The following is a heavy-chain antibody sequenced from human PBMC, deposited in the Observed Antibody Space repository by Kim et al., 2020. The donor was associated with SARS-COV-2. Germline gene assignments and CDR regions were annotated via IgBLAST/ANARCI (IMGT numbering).Heavy chain of an antibody. V-gene: IGHV4-39*01. CDR3: ASYSQAAFDI. CDR2: IYYSGST. J-gene: IGHJ3*02. Sequence: SETLSLTCTVSGGSISSSSYYWGWIRQPPGKGLEWIGSIYYSGSTYYNPSLKSRVTISVDTSKNQFSLTLSSVTAADTAVYYCASYSQAAFDIWGQGTMV. D-gene: IGHD2-15*01. CDR1: GGSISSSSYY.